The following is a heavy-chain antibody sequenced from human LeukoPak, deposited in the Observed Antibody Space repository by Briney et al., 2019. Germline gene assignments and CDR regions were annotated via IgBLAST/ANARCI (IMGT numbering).Heavy chain of an antibody. CDR1: GGSISTYY. V-gene: IGHV4-59*01. Sequence: SETLSLTCTLTGGSISTYYWSWIRQPRGKGLEWIGYIYHSGSTNYNPSLKSRVTISVDTSKNQFSLKLSSVTAADTAVYYCARVALGGYYGSGSYLGGVAYYFDYWGQGTLVTVSS. D-gene: IGHD3-10*01. J-gene: IGHJ4*02. CDR2: IYHSGST. CDR3: ARVALGGYYGSGSYLGGVAYYFDY.